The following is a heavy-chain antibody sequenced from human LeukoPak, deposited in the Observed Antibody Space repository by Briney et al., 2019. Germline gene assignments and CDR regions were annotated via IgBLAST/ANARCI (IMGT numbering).Heavy chain of an antibody. V-gene: IGHV3-53*01. Sequence: PGGSLRLSCAASGFTVSYNYMSWVRQAPGKGLEWVSVIYSGGSTDYADSVKGRFTISTDNSKNTLHLQMNSLRAEDTAVYYCARDVIEGSGSYYPNWYFDLWGRGTLVTVSS. J-gene: IGHJ2*01. CDR1: GFTVSYNY. D-gene: IGHD3-10*01. CDR2: IYSGGST. CDR3: ARDVIEGSGSYYPNWYFDL.